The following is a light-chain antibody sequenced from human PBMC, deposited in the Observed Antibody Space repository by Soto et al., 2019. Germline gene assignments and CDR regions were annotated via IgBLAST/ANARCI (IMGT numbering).Light chain of an antibody. V-gene: IGKV1-39*01. CDR3: QQGFCAPRT. Sequence: DIQMTQSPSSLSASLGDRVTVTCRASQSISTYLNWFQQRPGKAPKLLIYGAYTLQDGVPSRFSGSGSETEFTLASSSLQPEDFATYYCQQGFCAPRTFGQGTRVDSK. CDR2: GAY. J-gene: IGKJ1*01. CDR1: QSISTY.